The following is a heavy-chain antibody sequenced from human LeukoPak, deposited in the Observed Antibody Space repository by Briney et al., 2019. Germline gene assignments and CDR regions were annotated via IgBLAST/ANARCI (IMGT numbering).Heavy chain of an antibody. CDR3: ARDKTVGATKFDS. Sequence: GGSLRLSCAASEFTFSNYKMNWVRQAPGKGLEWVSSISGSSIYIYYADSVKGRFTISRDNAENSLYLQMNSLRAEDTAIYYCARDKTVGATKFDSWGQGTLVTVSS. CDR2: ISGSSIYI. V-gene: IGHV3-21*01. D-gene: IGHD1-26*01. CDR1: EFTFSNYK. J-gene: IGHJ4*02.